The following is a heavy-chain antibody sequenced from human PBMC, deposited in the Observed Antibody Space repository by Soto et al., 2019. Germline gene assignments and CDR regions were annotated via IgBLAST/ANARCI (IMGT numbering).Heavy chain of an antibody. J-gene: IGHJ4*02. CDR1: GFTFSSYA. V-gene: IGHV3-30-3*01. CDR2: ISYDGSNK. CDR3: ARERTYVLRFLEWSTFDY. D-gene: IGHD3-3*01. Sequence: QVQLVESGGGVVQPGRSLRLSCAASGFTFSSYAMHWVRQAPGKGLEWVAVISYDGSNKYYADSVKGRFTISRDNSKNTLYLQMNSLRAEDTAVYYCARERTYVLRFLEWSTFDYWGQGTLVTVSS.